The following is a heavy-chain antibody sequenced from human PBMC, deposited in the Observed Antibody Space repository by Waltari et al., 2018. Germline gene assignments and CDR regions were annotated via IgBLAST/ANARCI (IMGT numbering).Heavy chain of an antibody. D-gene: IGHD3-10*01. J-gene: IGHJ3*02. CDR2: MSAGGTT. Sequence: QVQLQESGPRLVKPSETLSLTCTLSGGSMTSGADYWSCIRQPAGKELEWIGRMSAGGTTDYSPYRKSRATISVDTSKSQFSLKVTSVTAADTAMYYCARLHYFGSASYNDGIDIWGQGTMVTVSS. CDR1: GGSMTSGADY. CDR3: ARLHYFGSASYNDGIDI. V-gene: IGHV4-61*02.